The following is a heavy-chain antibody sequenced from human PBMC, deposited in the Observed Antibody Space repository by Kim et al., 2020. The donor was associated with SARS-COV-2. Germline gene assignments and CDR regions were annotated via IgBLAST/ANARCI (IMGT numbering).Heavy chain of an antibody. V-gene: IGHV3-21*01. J-gene: IGHJ4*02. D-gene: IGHD3-10*01. Sequence: IYYADSVKGRFTNSRDNAKNSLYLQMNSLRAEDTAVYYCARAMVRGVMDYWGQGTLVTVSS. CDR3: ARAMVRGVMDY. CDR2: I.